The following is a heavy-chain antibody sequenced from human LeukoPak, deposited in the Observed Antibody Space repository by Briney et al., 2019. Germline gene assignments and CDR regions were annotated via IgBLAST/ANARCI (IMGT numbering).Heavy chain of an antibody. CDR1: GGSISSAY. J-gene: IGHJ5*02. CDR3: ARGLSIVVVPAAIYWFDP. CDR2: IYYSGNT. Sequence: SETLSLTCTVSGGSISSAYWSWIRQPPGKGLGWVGYIYYSGNTNYNPSLKGRVTMSVDTSKNQFSLNVSSVTAADTAVYYCARGLSIVVVPAAIYWFDPWGQGTLVTVSS. V-gene: IGHV4-59*01. D-gene: IGHD2-2*01.